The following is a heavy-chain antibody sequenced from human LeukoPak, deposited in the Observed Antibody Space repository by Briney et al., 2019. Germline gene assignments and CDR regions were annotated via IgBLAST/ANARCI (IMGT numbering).Heavy chain of an antibody. V-gene: IGHV3-30*04. CDR3: ACDSTVFPPYFYCSGDKCYSGISDF. D-gene: IGHD2-15*01. J-gene: IGHJ4*02. CDR1: GFTFTNYA. CDR2: ISYDGSTK. Sequence: PGRSLRLSCAVSGFTFTNYAMHWVRQAPGKGLEWVAVISYDGSTKYYADSVKGRFTISRDNSENTLYLQMNSLRAEDTAVYYCACDSTVFPPYFYCSGDKCYSGISDFWGQGTLVTVSS.